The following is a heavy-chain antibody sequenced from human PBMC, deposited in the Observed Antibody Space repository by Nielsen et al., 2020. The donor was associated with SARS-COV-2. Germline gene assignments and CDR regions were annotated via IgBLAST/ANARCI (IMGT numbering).Heavy chain of an antibody. CDR3: ARGSDEGLAL. Sequence: GSLRLSCTVSGGAISSYYWTWIRQPPEKGLEWIAYIYDSGNTNYNPSLKSRVTISVDTSRNQFSLKLTSVTDADTAVYYCARGSDEGLALWGQGTLVTVSS. J-gene: IGHJ4*02. CDR2: IYDSGNT. V-gene: IGHV4-59*13. D-gene: IGHD3-3*01. CDR1: GGAISSYY.